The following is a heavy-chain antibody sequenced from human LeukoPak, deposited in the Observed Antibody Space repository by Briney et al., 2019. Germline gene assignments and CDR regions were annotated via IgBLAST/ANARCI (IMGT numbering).Heavy chain of an antibody. Sequence: SETLSLTCTVSGGSISSGGYYWSWIRQSTGKGLEWIGRINARGIINYNPSLESRVTISVDTPKNQFSLKLNSVTAADTAVYYCARWNEYDYFYYMDVWGEGTTVTISS. V-gene: IGHV4-61*02. CDR2: INARGII. CDR3: ARWNEYDYFYYMDV. D-gene: IGHD1-1*01. CDR1: GGSISSGGYY. J-gene: IGHJ6*03.